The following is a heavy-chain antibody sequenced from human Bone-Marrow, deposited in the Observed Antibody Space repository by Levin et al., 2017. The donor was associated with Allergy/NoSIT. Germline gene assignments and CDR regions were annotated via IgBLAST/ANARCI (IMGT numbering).Heavy chain of an antibody. V-gene: IGHV1-2*02. J-gene: IGHJ3*01. CDR1: GYSFTGYY. Sequence: GESLKISCQASGYSFTGYYIHWVRQAPGQGLEWMGWMNPNTGGTQQAQKFQGRVTMTRDTSINTAYMELRRLTSDDTAVYFCARDPHHSTTPKRDAFDFWGQGTMVTVSP. CDR3: ARDPHHSTTPKRDAFDF. CDR2: MNPNTGGT. D-gene: IGHD4-17*01.